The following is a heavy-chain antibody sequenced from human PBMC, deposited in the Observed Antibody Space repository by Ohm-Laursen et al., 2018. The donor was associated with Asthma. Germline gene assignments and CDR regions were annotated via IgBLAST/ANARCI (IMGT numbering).Heavy chain of an antibody. CDR3: AFCSGGTCYSGVFDF. V-gene: IGHV4-39*01. Sequence: GTLSLTCTVSGDSISSGNNYWGWIRQPPGKGLDWIGIISYEGRTYYNPSLRSRLTMSVDTSKTLVSLKLSSVTAADTAMYYCAFCSGGTCYSGVFDFWGQRTMVTVSS. CDR2: ISYEGRT. J-gene: IGHJ3*01. D-gene: IGHD2-15*01. CDR1: GDSISSGNNY.